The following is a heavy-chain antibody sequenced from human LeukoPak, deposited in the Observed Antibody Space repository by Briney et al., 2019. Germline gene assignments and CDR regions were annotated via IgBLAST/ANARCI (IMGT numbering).Heavy chain of an antibody. CDR1: KFTFSNYA. Sequence: GGSLRLSCAASKFTFSNYAMSWVRQAPGKGLEWVSTISGSGGSIYYSDSVKGRFTISADKSISTAYLQWSSLKASDTAMYYCARSGGIADRLNWFDPWGQGTLVTVSS. CDR3: ARSGGIADRLNWFDP. V-gene: IGHV3-23*01. D-gene: IGHD6-13*01. J-gene: IGHJ5*02. CDR2: ISGSGGSI.